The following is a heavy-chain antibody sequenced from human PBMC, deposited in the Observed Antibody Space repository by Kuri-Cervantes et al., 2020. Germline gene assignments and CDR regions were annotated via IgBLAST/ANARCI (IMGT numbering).Heavy chain of an antibody. CDR3: ARVTYSSSWVVFDY. CDR1: GFSLSTSGVG. CDR2: IDWDDDK. J-gene: IGHJ4*02. V-gene: IGHV2-70*12. D-gene: IGHD6-13*01. Sequence: SGPTLVKPTQTLTLTCTFSGFSLSTSGVGVGWIRQPPGKALEWLALIDWDDDKYYRTSLKTRLTISKDTSKNQVVLTMTNVDPVDTATYYCARVTYSSSWVVFDYWGQGTLVTVSS.